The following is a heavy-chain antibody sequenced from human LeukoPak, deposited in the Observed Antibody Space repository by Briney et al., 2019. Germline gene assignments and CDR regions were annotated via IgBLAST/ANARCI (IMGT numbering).Heavy chain of an antibody. CDR1: GYSISSGYY. D-gene: IGHD3-22*01. Sequence: PSETLSLTCSVSGYSISSGYYWGWIRQPPGKGLEWIGSIHHSGSTYYNPSLKGRVTISVDTSKNQFSLKLSSVTAADTAVYYCARDWAGDSSGWGQGNLVTVSS. V-gene: IGHV4-38-2*02. CDR2: IHHSGST. J-gene: IGHJ4*02. CDR3: ARDWAGDSSG.